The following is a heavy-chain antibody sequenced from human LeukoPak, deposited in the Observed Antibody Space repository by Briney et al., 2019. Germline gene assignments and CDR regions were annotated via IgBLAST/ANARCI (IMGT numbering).Heavy chain of an antibody. CDR3: ATGPHKGWELPEPPDY. D-gene: IGHD1-26*01. J-gene: IGHJ4*02. Sequence: GASVKVSCKVSGYTLTELSMHWVRQAPGKGLEWMGGFDPEDGETIYAQKFQGRVTMTEDTSTDTAYMELSSLRSGDTAVYYCATGPHKGWELPEPPDYWGQGTLVTVSS. CDR2: FDPEDGET. CDR1: GYTLTELS. V-gene: IGHV1-24*01.